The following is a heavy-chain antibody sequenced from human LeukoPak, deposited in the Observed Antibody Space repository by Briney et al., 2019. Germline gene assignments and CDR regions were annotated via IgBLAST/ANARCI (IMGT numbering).Heavy chain of an antibody. D-gene: IGHD1-26*01. CDR2: ISRTTGSI. V-gene: IGHV3-48*04. Sequence: GGSLRLSCEAAGFTASSYTMNWVRQAPGKGLEWVSLISRTTGSIYYADSVRGRFTISRDSAKNPVYLQMNSLRAEDTGIYYCARESILGTTTHYFDYWGQGTRVIVPS. J-gene: IGHJ4*02. CDR1: GFTASSYT. CDR3: ARESILGTTTHYFDY.